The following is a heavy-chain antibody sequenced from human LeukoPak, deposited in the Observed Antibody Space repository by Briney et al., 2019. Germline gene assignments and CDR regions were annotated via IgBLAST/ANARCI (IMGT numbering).Heavy chain of an antibody. D-gene: IGHD2-21*01. V-gene: IGHV4-30-4*08. J-gene: IGHJ4*02. Sequence: SWIRQPPGKGLEWIGYIYYSGSTYYNPSLKSRVTISVDTSKNQFSLKLSSVTAADTAVYYCARDIAYCGGDCPSGVFDYWGQGTLVTVSS. CDR2: IYYSGST. CDR3: ARDIAYCGGDCPSGVFDY.